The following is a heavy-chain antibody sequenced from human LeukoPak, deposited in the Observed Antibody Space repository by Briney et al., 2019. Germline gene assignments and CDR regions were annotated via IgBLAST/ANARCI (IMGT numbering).Heavy chain of an antibody. J-gene: IGHJ5*02. V-gene: IGHV1-46*01. D-gene: IGHD3-9*01. CDR3: ARDLSRGYDILTGFDP. CDR1: GYTFTSYG. Sequence: GASVKVSCKASGYTFTSYGISWVRQAPGQGLEWMGIINPSGGSTSYAQKFQGRVTMTRDMSTSTVYMELSSLRSEDTAVYYCARDLSRGYDILTGFDPWGQGTLVTVSS. CDR2: INPSGGST.